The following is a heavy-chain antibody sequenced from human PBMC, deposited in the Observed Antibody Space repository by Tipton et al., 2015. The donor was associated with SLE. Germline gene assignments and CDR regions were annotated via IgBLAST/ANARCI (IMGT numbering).Heavy chain of an antibody. V-gene: IGHV3-30*02. Sequence: GSLRLSCAASGFTFSSYDMHWVRQAPGKGLEWVAFIRYDGSNKYYADSVKGRFTISRDNSKNTLYLQMNSLRAEDTAVYYCAKDGSLDRGGAFDIWGQGTMVTVSS. CDR1: GFTFSSYD. D-gene: IGHD2-15*01. CDR3: AKDGSLDRGGAFDI. CDR2: IRYDGSNK. J-gene: IGHJ3*02.